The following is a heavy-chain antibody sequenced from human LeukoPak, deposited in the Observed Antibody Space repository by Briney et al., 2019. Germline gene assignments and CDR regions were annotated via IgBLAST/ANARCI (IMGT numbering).Heavy chain of an antibody. CDR2: IIPILGIA. CDR1: GGTFSSYA. CDR3: ARTAPYSSGWYGRETFDI. V-gene: IGHV1-69*04. J-gene: IGHJ3*02. D-gene: IGHD6-19*01. Sequence: ASVKVSCKASGGTFSSYAISWVRQAPGQGLEWMGRIIPILGIANYAQKFQGRVTITADKSTSTAYMELSSLRSEDTAVYYCARTAPYSSGWYGRETFDIWGQGTMVTVSS.